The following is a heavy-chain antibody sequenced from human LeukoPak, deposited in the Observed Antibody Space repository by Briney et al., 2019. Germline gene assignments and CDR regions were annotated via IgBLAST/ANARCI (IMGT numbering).Heavy chain of an antibody. Sequence: SETLSLTCTVSGGSISSYYWSWIRQPPGKGLDCIGYIYTSGSTNYNPSLKSRVTISVDTYTNQFSLKLCSVTAADTGVDYCARMYYYDSSGYYYWFDPWGQGTLVTVSS. D-gene: IGHD3-22*01. CDR1: GGSISSYY. CDR2: IYTSGST. V-gene: IGHV4-4*09. CDR3: ARMYYYDSSGYYYWFDP. J-gene: IGHJ5*02.